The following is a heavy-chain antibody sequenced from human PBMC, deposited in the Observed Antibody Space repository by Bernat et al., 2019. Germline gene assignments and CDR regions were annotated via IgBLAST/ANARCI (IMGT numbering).Heavy chain of an antibody. D-gene: IGHD6-13*01. CDR2: ITSDGSST. Sequence: EVQLVESGGGLVQPGGSLRLSCAASGFTFSSYWMHWVRQAPGKGLVWVSRITSDGSSTSYADSVKGRFTISRDNAKNTLCLQMNSLRADDTAVYYCARRCDDSNCRGMDVWGEGTTVTVSS. CDR1: GFTFSSYW. J-gene: IGHJ6*04. CDR3: ARRCDDSNCRGMDV. V-gene: IGHV3-74*01.